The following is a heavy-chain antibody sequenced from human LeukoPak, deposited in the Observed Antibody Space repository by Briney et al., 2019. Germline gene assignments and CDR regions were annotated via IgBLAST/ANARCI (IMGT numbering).Heavy chain of an antibody. V-gene: IGHV3-30*03. D-gene: IGHD5-18*01. CDR1: GFTFSSYD. CDR2: ISYDGNNE. J-gene: IGHJ6*01. CDR3: ARDRLGYSYGLDYYYYGMDV. Sequence: GGSLRLSCAASGFTFSSYDMHWVPQAPGKGLEGVAIISYDGNNEYYADFVRGRFTISRENSKNSLYLQMNSLGAEDSAVYYCARDRLGYSYGLDYYYYGMDVWGQGTTVTVSS.